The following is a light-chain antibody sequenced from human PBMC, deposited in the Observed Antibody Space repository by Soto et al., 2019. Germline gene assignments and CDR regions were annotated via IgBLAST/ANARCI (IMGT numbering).Light chain of an antibody. CDR3: QQRSNWPPRFT. CDR1: QSVSSY. V-gene: IGKV3-11*01. Sequence: EIVLTQSPATLSLSPGERATLSCRASQSVSSYLAWYQQKPGQAPRLLIYDASNRATGIPARCSGSGAGTADPPTTSSLEPGDFARYYYQQRSNWPPRFTFGPGNKVDIK. J-gene: IGKJ3*01. CDR2: DAS.